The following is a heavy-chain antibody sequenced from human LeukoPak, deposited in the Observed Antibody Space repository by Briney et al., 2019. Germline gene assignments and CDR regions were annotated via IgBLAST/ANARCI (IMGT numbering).Heavy chain of an antibody. CDR2: IYHSGST. CDR3: ARDPPGGGSYYVGYYYYYMDV. J-gene: IGHJ6*03. D-gene: IGHD1-26*01. Sequence: PSETLSLTCAVSGGSISSSNWWSWVRQPPGKGLEWIGEIYHSGSTNYNPSLKSRVTISVDKSKNQFSLKLSSVTAADTAVYYCARDPPGGGSYYVGYYYYYMDVWGKGTTVTISS. CDR1: GGSISSSNW. V-gene: IGHV4-4*02.